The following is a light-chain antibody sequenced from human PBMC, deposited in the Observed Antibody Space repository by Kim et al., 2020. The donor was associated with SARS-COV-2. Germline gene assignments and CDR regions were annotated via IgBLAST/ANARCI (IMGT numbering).Light chain of an antibody. Sequence: GERTTLSCRAGQSIRSSNLAWYQQKPGQPPRLLIYGASSRAPVIPERFSGSGSGTDFTLTISRLEPEDFAVYYCQQYGSSPRTFGQGTKVDIK. V-gene: IGKV3-20*01. J-gene: IGKJ1*01. CDR1: QSIRSSN. CDR2: GAS. CDR3: QQYGSSPRT.